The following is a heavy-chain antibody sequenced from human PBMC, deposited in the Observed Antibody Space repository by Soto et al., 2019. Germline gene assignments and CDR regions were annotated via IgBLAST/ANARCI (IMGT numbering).Heavy chain of an antibody. J-gene: IGHJ4*02. D-gene: IGHD6-13*01. CDR1: GGSISSGSYY. Sequence: SETLSLTCTVSGGSISSGSYYWGWVRQPPGKWLEWIGSIYYSWNAYYNPSLKSRVAVSVDKSKNQYSLKVTSVTATDTAVYYCARHQATSSRYLLPDFWGQGTLVTVSS. V-gene: IGHV4-39*01. CDR3: ARHQATSSRYLLPDF. CDR2: IYYSWNA.